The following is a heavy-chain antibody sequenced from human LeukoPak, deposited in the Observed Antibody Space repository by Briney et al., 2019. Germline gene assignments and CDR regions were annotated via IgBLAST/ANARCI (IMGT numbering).Heavy chain of an antibody. CDR1: GFTFSSYA. D-gene: IGHD2-15*01. CDR2: ISGSGGST. Sequence: SGGSLRLSCAASGFTFSSYAMSWVRQAPGKGLEWVSAISGSGGSTYYADSVKGRFTISRDNSKNTLYLQMNSLRAEDTAVYYWAKDKTRGLPHNYGGKGTLVTASS. J-gene: IGHJ4*02. CDR3: AKDKTRGLPHNY. V-gene: IGHV3-23*01.